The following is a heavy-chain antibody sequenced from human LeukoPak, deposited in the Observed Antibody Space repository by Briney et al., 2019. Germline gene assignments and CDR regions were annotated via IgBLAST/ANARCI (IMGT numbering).Heavy chain of an antibody. CDR2: ILYSGTT. Sequence: SETLCLTCTVSGGSISSSSYYWGWIRLPPGKGLEWIGSILYSGTTYNNPSLKSRVTMSVDTSKNQFSLRLNSVTAADTAVYYCARHVGGGYWYFDYWGRGTQVTVSS. CDR3: ARHVGGGYWYFDY. D-gene: IGHD2-15*01. J-gene: IGHJ2*01. CDR1: GGSISSSSYY. V-gene: IGHV4-39*01.